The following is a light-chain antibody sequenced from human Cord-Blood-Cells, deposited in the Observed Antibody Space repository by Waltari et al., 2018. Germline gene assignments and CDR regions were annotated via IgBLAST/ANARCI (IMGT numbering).Light chain of an antibody. CDR1: SSDVGGDNS. CDR3: SSYTSSSTLV. CDR2: AVS. J-gene: IGLJ1*01. V-gene: IGLV2-14*01. Sequence: QSALTQPASVPGSPGQSITISCPGTSSDVGGDNSVSWYQQHPGKAPKLMIYAVSNRPSGVSNRFSGSKSGNTASLTISGLQAEDEADYYCSSYTSSSTLVFGTGTKVTVL.